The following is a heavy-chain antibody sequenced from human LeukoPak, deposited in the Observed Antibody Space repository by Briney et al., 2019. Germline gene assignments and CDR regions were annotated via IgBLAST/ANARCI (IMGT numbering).Heavy chain of an antibody. CDR1: GFSFTNFW. J-gene: IGHJ4*02. V-gene: IGHV3-7*04. CDR2: IHPEGNEK. Sequence: GGSLRLSCAVSGFSFTNFWMSWVRQAPGRGLEWVANIHPEGNEKYHVEPVKGRFTISRDNTKNLLFLQMNGLRVEDTAVYYCARGDAFSGDHWGQGTLVTVSS. CDR3: ARGDAFSGDH.